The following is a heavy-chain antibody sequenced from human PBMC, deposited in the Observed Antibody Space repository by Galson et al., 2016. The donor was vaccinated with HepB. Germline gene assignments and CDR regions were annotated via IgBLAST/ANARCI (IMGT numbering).Heavy chain of an antibody. J-gene: IGHJ3*02. CDR1: GYSFTSYW. D-gene: IGHD4-11*01. CDR2: IYPGDSDD. Sequence: QSGAEVKKPGESLKISCKASGYSFTSYWIGWVRQMPGKGLEWMGIIYPGDSDDRYSPSFQGRVTISVDKSINTAYLQWSGLKASDTAMYYCASQGAYIHDAFDNWGQGTMVTVSS. V-gene: IGHV5-51*01. CDR3: ASQGAYIHDAFDN.